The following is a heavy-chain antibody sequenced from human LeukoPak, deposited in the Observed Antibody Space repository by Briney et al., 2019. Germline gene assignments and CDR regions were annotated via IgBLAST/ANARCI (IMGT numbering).Heavy chain of an antibody. D-gene: IGHD5-12*01. CDR3: ARDRSSLYNGNYAF. CDR2: VNPHSGGT. V-gene: IGHV1-2*02. Sequence: GPSLKLSRKTSRYTFTEYYIHCGRQAPGQGLEFMGGVNPHSGGTSYAAKFRGRVTLTRDTSTTTSYMDLSGLTSHDTAVYYCARDRSSLYNGNYAFWGQGTLVTVSS. CDR1: RYTFTEYY. J-gene: IGHJ4*02.